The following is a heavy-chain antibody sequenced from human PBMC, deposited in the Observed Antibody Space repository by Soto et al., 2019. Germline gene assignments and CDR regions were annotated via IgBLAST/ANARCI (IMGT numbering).Heavy chain of an antibody. CDR2: IYYSGST. Sequence: SETLSLTCTVSGGSISSGGYYWSWIRQHPGKGLEWIGYIYYSGSTYYNPSLKSRVTISVDTSKNQFSLKLSSVTAADTAVYYCARVRAAAGRDFDYWGQGTLVIVS. V-gene: IGHV4-31*03. J-gene: IGHJ4*02. CDR3: ARVRAAAGRDFDY. CDR1: GGSISSGGYY. D-gene: IGHD6-13*01.